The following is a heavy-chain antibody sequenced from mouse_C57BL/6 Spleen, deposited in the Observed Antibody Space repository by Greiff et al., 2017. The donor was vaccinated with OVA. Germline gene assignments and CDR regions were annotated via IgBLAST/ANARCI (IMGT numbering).Heavy chain of an antibody. J-gene: IGHJ4*01. CDR2: ISDGGSST. V-gene: IGHV5-4*01. D-gene: IGHD2-10*02. CDR1: GFTFSSYA. CDR3: ARERGPSARGAMDY. Sequence: DVMLVESGGGLVKPGGSLKLSCAASGFTFSSYAMSWVRQTPEKRLEWVATISDGGSSTYFPDNVKGRFTISRDNAKNNLYLQMSHLKSEDTAMYYCARERGPSARGAMDYWGQGTSVTVSS.